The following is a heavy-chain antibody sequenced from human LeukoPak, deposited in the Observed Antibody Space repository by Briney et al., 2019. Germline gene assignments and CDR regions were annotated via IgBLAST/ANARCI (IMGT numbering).Heavy chain of an antibody. J-gene: IGHJ4*02. CDR3: VKDREQWLVRHYFDY. CDR1: GFTFSGYS. V-gene: IGHV3-64D*06. CDR2: ISSNGGST. Sequence: PGGSLRLSCAASGFTFSGYSMNWVRQAPAKGLEYVSAISSNGGSTYYADSVKGRFTISRDNSKNTLYLQMSSLRAEDTAVYYCVKDREQWLVRHYFDYWGQGTLVTVSS. D-gene: IGHD6-19*01.